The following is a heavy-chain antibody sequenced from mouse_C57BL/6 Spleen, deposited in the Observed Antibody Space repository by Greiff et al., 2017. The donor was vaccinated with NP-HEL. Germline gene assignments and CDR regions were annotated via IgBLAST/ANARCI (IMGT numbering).Heavy chain of an antibody. CDR1: GFSLTSYG. V-gene: IGHV2-4*01. CDR2: IWSGGST. CDR3: AKNGNYEGYYAMDY. D-gene: IGHD2-1*01. Sequence: VQLVESGPGLVQPSQRLSITCTVSGFSLTSYGVHWVRQPPGKGLEWLGVIWSGGSTDYNAAFISRLSISKDNSKSQVFFKMNSLQADDTAIYYCAKNGNYEGYYAMDYWGQGTSVTVSS. J-gene: IGHJ4*01.